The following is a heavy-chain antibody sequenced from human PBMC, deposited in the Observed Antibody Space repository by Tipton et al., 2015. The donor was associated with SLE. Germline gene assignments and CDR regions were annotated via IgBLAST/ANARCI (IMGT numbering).Heavy chain of an antibody. CDR3: ARVYSSGWCAH. CDR2: IYHSGST. J-gene: IGHJ4*02. V-gene: IGHV4-38-2*01. CDR1: GYSISSGYY. Sequence: LRLSCAVSGYSISSGYYWGWIRQPPGKGLEWIGSIYHSGSTYYNPSLKSRVTVSVDTSKNQFSLKLSSVTAADPAVYYCARVYSSGWCAHWGQGTLVTVSS. D-gene: IGHD6-19*01.